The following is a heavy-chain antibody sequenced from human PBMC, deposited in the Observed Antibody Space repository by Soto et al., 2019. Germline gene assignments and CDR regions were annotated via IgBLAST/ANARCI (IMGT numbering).Heavy chain of an antibody. V-gene: IGHV1-69*02. CDR3: AGTRRDTAMVKIL. CDR2: IIPILGIA. CDR1: GGTFSSYT. Sequence: SVKVSCKASGGTFSSYTISWVRQAPGQGLEWMGRIIPILGIANYAQKFQGRVTITADKSTSTAYMELSSLRSEDTAVYYCAGTRRDTAMVKILWGQGTLVTVSS. J-gene: IGHJ4*02. D-gene: IGHD5-18*01.